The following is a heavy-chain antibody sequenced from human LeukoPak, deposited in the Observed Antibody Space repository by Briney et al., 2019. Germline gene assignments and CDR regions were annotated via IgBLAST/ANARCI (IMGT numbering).Heavy chain of an antibody. Sequence: GASVKVSCKASGYTFTSYDINWVRQATGQGLEWMGWMNPNSGNTGYAQKFQGRVTMTRNTSISTAYMELSSLRSEDTAVYYCARASSSGWYDSYYYYMDVWGKGTTVTVSS. J-gene: IGHJ6*03. CDR2: MNPNSGNT. D-gene: IGHD6-19*01. CDR1: GYTFTSYD. V-gene: IGHV1-8*01. CDR3: ARASSSGWYDSYYYYMDV.